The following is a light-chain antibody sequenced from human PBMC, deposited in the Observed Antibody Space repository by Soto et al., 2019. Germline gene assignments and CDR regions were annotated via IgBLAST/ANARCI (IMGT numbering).Light chain of an antibody. CDR2: DAS. V-gene: IGKV3-20*01. J-gene: IGKJ5*01. CDR3: QQSGSSVT. Sequence: IVLTQSPGTLSLSPGERVTLSCRASQSVSSSFLAWYQQKPGQAPRLLIYDASTRATGIPDRFSGSGSGTDFTLTISRLEPEDFAVYYCQQSGSSVTFGQGTRLEIK. CDR1: QSVSSSF.